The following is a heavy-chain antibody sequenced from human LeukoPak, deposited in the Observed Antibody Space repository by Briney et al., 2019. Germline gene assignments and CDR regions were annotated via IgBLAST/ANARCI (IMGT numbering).Heavy chain of an antibody. J-gene: IGHJ4*02. Sequence: PGGSLRLSCAASGFTFSSYWMHWVRQAPGKGLVWVSRINSDGSSTSYADSVKGRFTISRDNAKNTLYLQMNSLRAEDTAVYYCGRVYEFWSGIIDYWGQGTLVTVSS. D-gene: IGHD3-3*01. CDR3: GRVYEFWSGIIDY. CDR2: INSDGSST. CDR1: GFTFSSYW. V-gene: IGHV3-74*01.